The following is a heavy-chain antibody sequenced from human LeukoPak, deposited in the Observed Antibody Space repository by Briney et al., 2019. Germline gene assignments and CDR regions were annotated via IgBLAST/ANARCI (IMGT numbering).Heavy chain of an antibody. Sequence: SETLSHTCAVYGGSFSGYYWSWIRQPPGKGLEWIGEINHSGSTNYNPSLKSRVTISVDTSKNQFSLKLSSVTAADTAVYYCARGRGFGGNARFDYWGQGTLVTVSS. J-gene: IGHJ4*02. CDR2: INHSGST. CDR3: ARGRGFGGNARFDY. D-gene: IGHD4-23*01. CDR1: GGSFSGYY. V-gene: IGHV4-34*01.